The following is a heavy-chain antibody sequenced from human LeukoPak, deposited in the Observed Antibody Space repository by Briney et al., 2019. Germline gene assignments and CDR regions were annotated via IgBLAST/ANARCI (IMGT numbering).Heavy chain of an antibody. CDR3: ARPRIVGATEGAFDI. CDR2: IWYDGSNK. V-gene: IGHV3-33*01. J-gene: IGHJ3*02. CDR1: GFTFSTYG. D-gene: IGHD1-26*01. Sequence: GGSLRLSCAASGFTFSTYGMHWVRQAPGKGLEWVAVIWYDGSNKYYADSVKGRFTISRDNSKNTLYLQMNSLRVEDTAVYYCARPRIVGATEGAFDIWGQGTMVTVSP.